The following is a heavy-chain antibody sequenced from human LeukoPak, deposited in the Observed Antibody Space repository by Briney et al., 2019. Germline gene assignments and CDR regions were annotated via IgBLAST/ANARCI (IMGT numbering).Heavy chain of an antibody. D-gene: IGHD3-10*02. CDR1: GFTFSSYE. V-gene: IGHV3-7*01. J-gene: IGHJ6*04. CDR2: IKQDGSEK. CDR3: AELGITMIGGV. Sequence: GGSLRLSCAASGFTFSSYEMNWVRQAPGKGLGWVANIKQDGSEKYYVDSVKGRFTIYRDNAKNSLYLQMNSLRAEDTAVYYCAELGITMIGGVWGKGTTVTISS.